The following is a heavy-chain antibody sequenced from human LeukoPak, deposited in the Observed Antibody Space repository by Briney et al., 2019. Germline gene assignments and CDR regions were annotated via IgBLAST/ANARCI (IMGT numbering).Heavy chain of an antibody. J-gene: IGHJ4*02. CDR2: IRYDGSNK. CDR1: GVTFNSYG. D-gene: IGHD6-6*01. V-gene: IGHV3-30*02. CDR3: AKDRWYSSSPSGY. Sequence: PGGSLRLSCAASGVTFNSYGMHWVRQAPGKGLEWVAFIRYDGSNKNYADSVKGRFTISRDNSKNTLYLQMNSLRAEDTAVYYCAKDRWYSSSPSGYWGQGTLVTVSS.